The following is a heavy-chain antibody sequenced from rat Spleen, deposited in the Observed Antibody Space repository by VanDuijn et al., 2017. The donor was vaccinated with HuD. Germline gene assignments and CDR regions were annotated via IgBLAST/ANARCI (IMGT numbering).Heavy chain of an antibody. Sequence: EVQLVESDGGLVQPGRSLKLSCAASGFTFTDHYMAWVRQVPTKGLEWVAYITTGGSITYYRDSVKGRFTISRDNAKRTLNLQMDSLRSEDTATYYCTTGGPVYFDYWGQGVMVTVSS. J-gene: IGHJ2*01. CDR2: ITTGGSIT. CDR3: TTGGPVYFDY. CDR1: GFTFTDHY. V-gene: IGHV5-27*01.